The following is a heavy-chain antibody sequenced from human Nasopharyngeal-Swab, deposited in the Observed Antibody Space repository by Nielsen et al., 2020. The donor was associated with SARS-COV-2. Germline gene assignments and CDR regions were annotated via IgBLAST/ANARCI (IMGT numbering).Heavy chain of an antibody. CDR3: ATAPALPHHQSNWFDP. CDR2: FDPEDAET. V-gene: IGHV1-24*01. J-gene: IGHJ5*02. CDR1: GYTLTELS. Sequence: ASVKVSCKVSGYTLTELSMHWVRQAPGKGLERMGGFDPEDAETIYAQKFQGRVTMTEDTSTDTAYMELSSLRSEDTAVYYCATAPALPHHQSNWFDPWGQGTLVTVSS. D-gene: IGHD1-14*01.